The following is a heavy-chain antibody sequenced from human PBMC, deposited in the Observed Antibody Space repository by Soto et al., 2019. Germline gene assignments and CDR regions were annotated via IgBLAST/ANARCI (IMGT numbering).Heavy chain of an antibody. Sequence: ASVKVACKASGYTFTNFGISGVRQAPGQGLEWMGWISAYNGNTNYAQKFQGRVTMTTDTSTSTAYMELRSLRSDDTAVYYCARGGPPIDYWGQGTLVPVSS. CDR2: ISAYNGNT. V-gene: IGHV1-18*01. J-gene: IGHJ4*02. CDR3: ARGGPPIDY. CDR1: GYTFTNFG. D-gene: IGHD3-16*01.